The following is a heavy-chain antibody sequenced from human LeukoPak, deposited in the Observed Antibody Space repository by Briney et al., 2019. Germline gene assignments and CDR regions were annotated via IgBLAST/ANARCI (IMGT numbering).Heavy chain of an antibody. CDR2: ISSDGRDK. CDR3: AKELSGSSYFDY. Sequence: PGRSLRVSCAASGFTFGSYGMHWVRQAPGKGLEWVAAISSDGRDKYYADSVEGRFTISRDNSKNTLYLQVSSLRAEDTAVYYCAKELSGSSYFDYWGQGTLVTVSS. CDR1: GFTFGSYG. J-gene: IGHJ4*02. D-gene: IGHD1-26*01. V-gene: IGHV3-30*18.